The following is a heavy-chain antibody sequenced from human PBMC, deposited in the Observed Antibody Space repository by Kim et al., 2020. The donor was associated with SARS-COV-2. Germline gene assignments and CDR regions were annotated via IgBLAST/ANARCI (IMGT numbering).Heavy chain of an antibody. Sequence: ASVKVSCKASGYTFTSYAMHWVRQAPGQRLEWMGWINAGNGNTKYSQKFQGRVTITRDTSASTAYMELSSLRSEDTAVYYCARGQRPYYYGSGSLDYWGQGTLVTVSS. J-gene: IGHJ4*02. V-gene: IGHV1-3*01. CDR1: GYTFTSYA. D-gene: IGHD3-10*01. CDR3: ARGQRPYYYGSGSLDY. CDR2: INAGNGNT.